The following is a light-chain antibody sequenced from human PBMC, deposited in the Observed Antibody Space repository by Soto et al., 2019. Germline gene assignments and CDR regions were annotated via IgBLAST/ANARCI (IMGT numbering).Light chain of an antibody. CDR2: DAS. Sequence: EIVLTQSPVTLSLSPGERATLSCRASQSVSNQLAWYQQKPGQAPRLLIYDASRRVTGIPPRFSGSGSGTEFTLTISSLQSEDFAVYYCQQYNNWPPTFGQGTRLENK. V-gene: IGKV3D-15*01. J-gene: IGKJ5*01. CDR3: QQYNNWPPT. CDR1: QSVSNQ.